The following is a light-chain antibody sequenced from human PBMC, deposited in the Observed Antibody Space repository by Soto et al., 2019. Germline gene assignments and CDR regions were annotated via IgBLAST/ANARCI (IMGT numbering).Light chain of an antibody. CDR1: QSVSSN. CDR2: GAS. V-gene: IGKV3-15*01. CDR3: QHYNNWPPWT. Sequence: EIVMTTSPATLSVSPGERATLSCRASQSVSSNLAWYQQKPGQAPRLLIYGASTRATGIPARFSGSGSGTEYTLTISSLQSEDFAVYYCQHYNNWPPWTFGGGTKVEIK. J-gene: IGKJ1*01.